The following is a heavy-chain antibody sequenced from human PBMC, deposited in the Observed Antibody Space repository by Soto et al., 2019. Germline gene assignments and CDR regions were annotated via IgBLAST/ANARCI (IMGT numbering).Heavy chain of an antibody. CDR1: RVSIRSYY. J-gene: IGHJ4*02. CDR2: IYDSGST. Sequence: SETLSLTCTVSRVSIRSYYRSWIRQPPGKGLEWIGYIYDSGSTNYDPCLKSRVTMSVDTSKNQFSLKLRSVTAADTAVYYCARGGAQISSLTTFDYWGQGTLVTVSS. CDR3: ARGGAQISSLTTFDY. D-gene: IGHD1-26*01. V-gene: IGHV4-59*01.